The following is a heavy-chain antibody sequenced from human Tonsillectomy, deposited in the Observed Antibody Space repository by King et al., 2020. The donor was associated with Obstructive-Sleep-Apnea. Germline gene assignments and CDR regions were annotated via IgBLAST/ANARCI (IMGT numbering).Heavy chain of an antibody. J-gene: IGHJ1*01. CDR2: IWNDGDNK. D-gene: IGHD2-2*01. CDR3: ATLPRYCIGTTCHVGEYLQD. Sequence: VQLVESGGGVVQPGRSLRLSCAASGFTFSDHGMHWVRQAPGKGLEWLAVIWNDGDNKYYADSVKGRFTISRDNSKNTLYLQLNNLRADDTAVYYCATLPRYCIGTTCHVGEYLQDWGQGTMVTVSS. V-gene: IGHV3-33*03. CDR1: GFTFSDHG.